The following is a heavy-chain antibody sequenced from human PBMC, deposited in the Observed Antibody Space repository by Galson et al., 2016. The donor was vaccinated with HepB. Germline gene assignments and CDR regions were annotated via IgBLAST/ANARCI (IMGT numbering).Heavy chain of an antibody. V-gene: IGHV4-34*01. J-gene: IGHJ5*02. D-gene: IGHD1-26*01. Sequence: SETLSLTCAVYGGSFSGYYWSWIRQPPGKGLEWIGEIDHGGKTNYNPSLKSRVTITADTSKNQFSLKLNSLTAADTAVYYCARRRYTGSSLTWGQGTLVTVSS. CDR3: ARRRYTGSSLT. CDR2: IDHGGKT. CDR1: GGSFSGYY.